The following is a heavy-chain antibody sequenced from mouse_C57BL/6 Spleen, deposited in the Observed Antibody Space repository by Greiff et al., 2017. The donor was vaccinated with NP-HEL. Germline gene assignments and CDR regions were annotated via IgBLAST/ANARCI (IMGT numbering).Heavy chain of an antibody. V-gene: IGHV5-17*01. CDR2: ISSGSSTI. CDR3: ARRIGNYYYFDY. J-gene: IGHJ2*01. Sequence: DVMLVESGGGLVKPGGSLKLSCAASGFTFSDYGMHWVRQAPEKGLEWVAYISSGSSTIYYADTVKGRFTISRDNAKNTLFLQMTSLRSEDTAMYYCARRIGNYYYFDYWGQGTTLTVSS. CDR1: GFTFSDYG. D-gene: IGHD2-1*01.